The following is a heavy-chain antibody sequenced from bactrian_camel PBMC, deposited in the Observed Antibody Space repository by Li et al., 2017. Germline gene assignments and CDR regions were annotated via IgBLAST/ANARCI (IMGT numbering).Heavy chain of an antibody. CDR2: IYIGGAYTQWE. CDR3: VKDDWGWSFGS. Sequence: HVQLVESGGGSVQAGGSLRLSCVASGYIRARNCMLWFRQAPGKEREGVAMIYIGGAYTQWEDTVDYVDAVKGRFTISRDNAKNSVYLQMNSLKPEDTAVYYCVKDDWGWSFGSWGQGTQVTVS. D-gene: IGHD5*01. V-gene: IGHV3S6*01. J-gene: IGHJ6*01. CDR1: GYIRARNC.